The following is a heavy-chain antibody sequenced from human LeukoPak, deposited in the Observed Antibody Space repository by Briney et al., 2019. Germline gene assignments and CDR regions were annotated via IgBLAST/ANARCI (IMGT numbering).Heavy chain of an antibody. D-gene: IGHD3-10*01. CDR1: GDSISSGSFY. J-gene: IGHJ6*03. V-gene: IGHV4-61*02. Sequence: SETLSLTCSVSGDSISSGSFYWSWIRQPAGRGLEWIGRIYPSGSTNYNPSPESRVTISVDTSKNQFSLKLSSVTAADTAVYYCARGGSGSYYDYYYYYMDVWGKGTTVTISS. CDR2: IYPSGST. CDR3: ARGGSGSYYDYYYYYMDV.